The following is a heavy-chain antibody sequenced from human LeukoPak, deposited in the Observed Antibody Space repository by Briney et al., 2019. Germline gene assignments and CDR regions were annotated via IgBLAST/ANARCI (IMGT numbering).Heavy chain of an antibody. D-gene: IGHD2-8*01. CDR1: GYSISSGYY. V-gene: IGHV4-38-2*02. J-gene: IGHJ4*02. CDR2: IYHSGST. CDR3: ARDSVWRASTNGVTS. Sequence: PSETLSLTCTVSGYSISSGYYWGWIRQPPGKGLEWIRSIYHSGSTYYNPSLKSRVTISVDTSKNQFSLKLSSVTAADTAVYYCARDSVWRASTNGVTSWGQGTLVTVSS.